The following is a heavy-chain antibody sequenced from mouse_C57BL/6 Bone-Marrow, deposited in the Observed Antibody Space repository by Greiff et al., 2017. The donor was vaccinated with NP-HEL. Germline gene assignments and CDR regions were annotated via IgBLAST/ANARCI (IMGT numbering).Heavy chain of an antibody. Sequence: EVKVVESGGGLVQPGGSLKLSCASSGFTFSDYYMYLVRQTPEKRLEWVSYLSNGGGSPYFPDTVTGRFTIARDNDKNTLYLQMSRLKSEDTAMYYCARQDDYPHYAMDYWGQGTSVTVSS. CDR1: GFTFSDYY. J-gene: IGHJ4*01. CDR3: ARQDDYPHYAMDY. CDR2: LSNGGGSP. V-gene: IGHV5-12*01. D-gene: IGHD2-4*01.